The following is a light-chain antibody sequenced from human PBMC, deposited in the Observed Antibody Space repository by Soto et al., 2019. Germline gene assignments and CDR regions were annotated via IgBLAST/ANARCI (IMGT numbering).Light chain of an antibody. CDR1: SSDVGGYNY. J-gene: IGLJ2*01. Sequence: QSALTQSASVSGSPGQSITISCTGTSSDVGGYNYVSWYQQLPGKAPKLIIYEVRNRPSGVSNRFSGSKSGTTASLTISELEADEEDDYYWSSYRSSSRVVFGGGTQLTVL. CDR3: SSYRSSSRVV. CDR2: EVR. V-gene: IGLV2-14*01.